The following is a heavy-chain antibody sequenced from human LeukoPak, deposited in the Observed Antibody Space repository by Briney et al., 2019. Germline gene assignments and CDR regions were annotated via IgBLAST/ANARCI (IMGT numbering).Heavy chain of an antibody. V-gene: IGHV3-74*01. CDR1: GFSFSTYW. CDR3: ARSMVTFDY. D-gene: IGHD5-18*01. Sequence: PGGSLRLSCAASGFSFSTYWMHWVRQAPGKGLVWVSRINSDGSSTSYADSVKGRFTISRDKAKNTLYLQMNSLRAEDTAVYYCARSMVTFDYWGQGTLVTVSS. CDR2: INSDGSST. J-gene: IGHJ4*02.